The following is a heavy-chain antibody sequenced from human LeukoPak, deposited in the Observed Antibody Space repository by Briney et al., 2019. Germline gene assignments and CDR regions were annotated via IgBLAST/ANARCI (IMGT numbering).Heavy chain of an antibody. D-gene: IGHD3-3*01. J-gene: IGHJ4*02. CDR2: ITSSSGYI. Sequence: SGGSLRLSCAASGFTFSSYSMNWVRQAPGKGLEWVSSITSSSGYIYYADSVKGRFTISRDNAKNSLYLQMNSLRAEDTAVYYCARVHDFWSFDYWGQGTLVTVSS. V-gene: IGHV3-21*01. CDR3: ARVHDFWSFDY. CDR1: GFTFSSYS.